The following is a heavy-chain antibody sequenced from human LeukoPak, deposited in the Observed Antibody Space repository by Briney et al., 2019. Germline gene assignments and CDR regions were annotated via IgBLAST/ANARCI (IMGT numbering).Heavy chain of an antibody. V-gene: IGHV4-4*09. CDR3: ARFHSGPSGWYVLWYFDL. D-gene: IGHD6-19*01. CDR2: IYSSENT. J-gene: IGHJ2*01. CDR1: GGSVSSYY. Sequence: SETLSLTCTVSGGSVSSYYWSWIRQPPGKGLEWIGYIYSSENTKYNSSLESRVTMSVDTSKNQFFLNLSSVTAADTAVYYCARFHSGPSGWYVLWYFDLWGRGTLVTVSS.